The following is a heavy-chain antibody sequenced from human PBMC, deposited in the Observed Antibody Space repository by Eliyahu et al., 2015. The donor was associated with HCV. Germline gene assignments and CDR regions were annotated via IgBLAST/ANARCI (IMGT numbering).Heavy chain of an antibody. CDR1: GFPFSXYA. CDR3: AKPPPDSSGYHYQPFDY. J-gene: IGHJ4*02. CDR2: ISGSGGST. D-gene: IGHD3-22*01. V-gene: IGHV3-23*01. Sequence: EVQLLESGGGLVQPGGSLRLSCAASGFPFSXYAXXWVRQAPGKGLGWVSAISGSGGSTYYADSVKGRFTISRDNSKNTLYLQMNSLRAEDTAVYYCAKPPPDSSGYHYQPFDYWGQGTLVTVXS.